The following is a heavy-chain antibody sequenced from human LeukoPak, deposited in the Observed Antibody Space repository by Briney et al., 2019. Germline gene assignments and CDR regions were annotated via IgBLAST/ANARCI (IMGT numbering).Heavy chain of an antibody. CDR3: ARAPTSPLIAVAGIFDY. Sequence: TTSETLSLTCAVYGVSFSGYYWSWIRQPPGKGLDWIGEINHSGSTNYNPSLKSRVAISLDTSKNQFSLKLSSVTAADTAVYYCARAPTSPLIAVAGIFDYWGQGTLVTVSS. V-gene: IGHV4-34*01. CDR1: GVSFSGYY. CDR2: INHSGST. J-gene: IGHJ4*02. D-gene: IGHD6-19*01.